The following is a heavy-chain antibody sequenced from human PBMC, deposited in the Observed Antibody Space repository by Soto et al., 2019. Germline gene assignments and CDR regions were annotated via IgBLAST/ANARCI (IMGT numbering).Heavy chain of an antibody. CDR1: GGSISSSNL. Sequence: KXRRTLSLTCAVSGGSISSSNLWSCFRQPPGKGLEWIGEIYHSGSTNYNPSLKSRVTISVDKSKNQFSLKLSSVTAADTAVYYCARRIFGVVPPRNWFDPWGQGTLVTVSS. CDR2: IYHSGST. V-gene: IGHV4-4*03. J-gene: IGHJ5*02. CDR3: ARRIFGVVPPRNWFDP. D-gene: IGHD3-3*01.